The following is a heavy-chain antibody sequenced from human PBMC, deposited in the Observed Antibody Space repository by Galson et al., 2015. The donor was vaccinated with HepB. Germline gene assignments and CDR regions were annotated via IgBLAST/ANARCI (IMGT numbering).Heavy chain of an antibody. V-gene: IGHV1-69*13. J-gene: IGHJ4*02. CDR2: IIPIFGTA. CDR1: GGTFSSYA. CDR3: ARGGTVAATPFDY. D-gene: IGHD2-15*01. Sequence: SVKVSCKASGGTFSSYAISWVRQAPGQGLEWMGGIIPIFGTANYAQKFQGRVTNTADESTSTAYMELSSLRSEDTAVYYCARGGTVAATPFDYWGQGTLVTVSS.